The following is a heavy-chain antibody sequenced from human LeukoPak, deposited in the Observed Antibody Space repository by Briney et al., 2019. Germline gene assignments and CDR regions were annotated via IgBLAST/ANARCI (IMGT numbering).Heavy chain of an antibody. CDR2: ISGSGGST. V-gene: IGHV3-23*01. CDR1: GSTFSSYA. J-gene: IGHJ4*02. CDR3: AKDIRFLEWLSITYFDY. D-gene: IGHD3-3*01. Sequence: PGGSLRLSCAASGSTFSSYAMSWVRQAPGKGLEWVSAISGSGGSTYYADSVKGRFTISRDNSKNTLYLQMNSLRAEDTAVYYCAKDIRFLEWLSITYFDYWGQGTLVTVSS.